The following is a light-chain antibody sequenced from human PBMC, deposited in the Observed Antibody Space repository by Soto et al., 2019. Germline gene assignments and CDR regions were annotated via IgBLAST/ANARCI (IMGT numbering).Light chain of an antibody. Sequence: IPLTQSPSTLSVSVGDRVTLSCRASQSISSWLAWYQQKPGQAPKLLIYDASSLDTGVPSRFSGSGSGTDFTLTISSLQPDDFAAYYCQQYDSRRTFGQGTKLDIK. CDR1: QSISSW. CDR2: DAS. J-gene: IGKJ1*01. V-gene: IGKV1-5*01. CDR3: QQYDSRRT.